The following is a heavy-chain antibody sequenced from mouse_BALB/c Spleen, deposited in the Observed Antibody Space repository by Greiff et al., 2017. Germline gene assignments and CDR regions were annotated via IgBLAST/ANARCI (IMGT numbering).Heavy chain of an antibody. CDR3: ARDDYDYAMDY. J-gene: IGHJ4*01. Sequence: EVQLVESGGGLVKPGGSLKLSCAASGFTFSSYTMSWVRQTPEKRLEWVAYISSGSSTIYYADTVKGRFTISRDNPKNTLFLQMTSLRSEDTAMYYCARDDYDYAMDYWGQGTSVTVSS. CDR2: ISSGSSTI. D-gene: IGHD2-4*01. V-gene: IGHV5-17*02. CDR1: GFTFSSYT.